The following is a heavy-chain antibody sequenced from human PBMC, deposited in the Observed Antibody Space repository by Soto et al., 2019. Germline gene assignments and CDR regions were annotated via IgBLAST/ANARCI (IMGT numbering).Heavy chain of an antibody. V-gene: IGHV1-18*01. Sequence: ASVKVSCKASGYTFTSYGISWVRQAPGQGLEWMGWISAYNGNTNYAQKLQGRVTMTTDTSTSTAYMELRSLRSDDTAVYYCASRISNGYFDDEAYDIWRQGTMVTLS. D-gene: IGHD3-22*01. J-gene: IGHJ3*02. CDR3: ASRISNGYFDDEAYDI. CDR1: GYTFTSYG. CDR2: ISAYNGNT.